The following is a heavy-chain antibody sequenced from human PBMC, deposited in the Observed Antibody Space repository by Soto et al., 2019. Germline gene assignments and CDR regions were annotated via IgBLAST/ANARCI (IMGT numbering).Heavy chain of an antibody. CDR1: GDSIRSSSY. CDR3: RRSSRYSTDV. V-gene: IGHV4-39*01. Sequence: PSETLSLTCTVSGDSIRSSSYWGWIRQPPGKGLEWIGSIYSTGNTYYNPSLNSQVTISVDTSKNHFSLNVISVTAADTAVYYCRRSSRYSTDVWGQGPTVTVSS. D-gene: IGHD6-13*01. J-gene: IGHJ6*02. CDR2: IYSTGNT.